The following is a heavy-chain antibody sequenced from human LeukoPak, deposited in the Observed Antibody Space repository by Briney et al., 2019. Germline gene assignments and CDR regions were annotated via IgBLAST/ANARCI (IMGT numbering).Heavy chain of an antibody. V-gene: IGHV4-34*01. Sequence: SENLSLTCAVYGGSFSGFYWSWIRQSPGKGLEWIGEINHSGDTNYNPSLKSRLTLSVDTSKNHVSLNLSSVPAADTAVYYCARAESGAMGRYYYYSMDVWGKGTTVTVSS. CDR3: ARAESGAMGRYYYYSMDV. CDR2: INHSGDT. CDR1: GGSFSGFY. J-gene: IGHJ6*03. D-gene: IGHD5-18*01.